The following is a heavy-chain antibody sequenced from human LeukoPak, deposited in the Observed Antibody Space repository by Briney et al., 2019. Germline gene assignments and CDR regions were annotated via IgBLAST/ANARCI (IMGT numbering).Heavy chain of an antibody. J-gene: IGHJ5*02. CDR1: GGSISSYNYY. CDR2: IYYSGST. Sequence: PSETLSLTCTVSGGSISSYNYYWGWIRPPPGKGLEWIGTIYYSGSTYYNPSLKSRVTISVDTSKNRFSLKLSSVTAADTAVYYCARRWDGPTNWFDPWGQGTLVTVSS. V-gene: IGHV4-39*01. CDR3: ARRWDGPTNWFDP. D-gene: IGHD1-26*01.